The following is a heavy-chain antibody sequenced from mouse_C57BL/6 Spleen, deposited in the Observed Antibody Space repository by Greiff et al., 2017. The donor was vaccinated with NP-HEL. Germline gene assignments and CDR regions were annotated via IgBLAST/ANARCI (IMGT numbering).Heavy chain of an antibody. Sequence: VQLVESGPELVKPGASVKISCKASGYAFSSSWMNWVKQRPGKGLEWIGRIYPGDGDTNYNGKFKGKATLTADKSSSTAYMQLSSLTSEDSAVYFCARDDYAFDYWGQGTTLTVSS. V-gene: IGHV1-82*01. D-gene: IGHD2-4*01. CDR2: IYPGDGDT. CDR3: ARDDYAFDY. J-gene: IGHJ2*01. CDR1: GYAFSSSW.